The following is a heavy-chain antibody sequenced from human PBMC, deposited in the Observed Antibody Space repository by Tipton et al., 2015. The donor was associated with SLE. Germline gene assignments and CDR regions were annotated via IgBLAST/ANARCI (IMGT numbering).Heavy chain of an antibody. Sequence: TLSLTCSVSGGSISSNYWIWIRQPPGKGPEWIGYISYNGGTNYNPSLKSRVTMSVDTAKNQFSLSLTSVTAADTAVYYCARSPAQTHFDSWGQGTMVTVSS. V-gene: IGHV4-59*08. J-gene: IGHJ5*01. CDR2: ISYNGGT. CDR1: GGSISSNY. CDR3: ARSPAQTHFDS.